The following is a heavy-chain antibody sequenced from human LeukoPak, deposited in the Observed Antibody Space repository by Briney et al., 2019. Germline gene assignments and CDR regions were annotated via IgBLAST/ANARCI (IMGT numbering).Heavy chain of an antibody. D-gene: IGHD3-10*01. CDR2: IYYSRRT. Sequence: SETLSLTWTVSGGSISSGGDYWSWIRQHPGKGLEWIGYIYYSRRTDYNPSLKSRVTISVDTSKNQFSLKLSSVTAADTAVYYCARDYYGSGSYYKGRWFDPWGQGTLVTVSS. CDR1: GGSISSGGDY. V-gene: IGHV4-31*02. CDR3: ARDYYGSGSYYKGRWFDP. J-gene: IGHJ5*02.